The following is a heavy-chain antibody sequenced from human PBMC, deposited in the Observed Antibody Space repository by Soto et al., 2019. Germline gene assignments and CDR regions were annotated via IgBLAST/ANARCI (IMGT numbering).Heavy chain of an antibody. Sequence: ASVKVSCKASGFTFTSSAVQWVRQARGQRLEWTGWIVVGSGNTNYAQKFQERVTITRDMSTSTAYMELSSLRSEDTAVYYCAALRPFSYCGGDCFDYWGQGTLVTVSS. CDR2: IVVGSGNT. CDR1: GFTFTSSA. D-gene: IGHD2-21*01. V-gene: IGHV1-58*01. J-gene: IGHJ4*02. CDR3: AALRPFSYCGGDCFDY.